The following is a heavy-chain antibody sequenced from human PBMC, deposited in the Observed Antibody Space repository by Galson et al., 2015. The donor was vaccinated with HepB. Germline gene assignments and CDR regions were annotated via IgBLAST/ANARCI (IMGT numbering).Heavy chain of an antibody. V-gene: IGHV3-11*01. CDR2: ISGSGSTI. D-gene: IGHD3-10*01. Sequence: SLRLSCAASGFTFSDYYMAWIRQAPGTGLEWLSYISGSGSTIYYADSVRGRFTISRDNSKNSLYLQMNSLRAEDTAVYYCVRPLSGFGNFGAYWGQGTLVTVSS. CDR1: GFTFSDYY. J-gene: IGHJ4*02. CDR3: VRPLSGFGNFGAY.